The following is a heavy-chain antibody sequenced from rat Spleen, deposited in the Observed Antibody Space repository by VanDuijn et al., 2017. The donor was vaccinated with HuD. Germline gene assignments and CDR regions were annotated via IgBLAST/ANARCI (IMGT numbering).Heavy chain of an antibody. CDR2: ITPGGGNT. J-gene: IGHJ2*01. Sequence: EVQLVESGGGLVQPGRSLKLSCAASGFTFSTYGMAWVRQTPTKGLEWVASITPGGGNTYYRDSVKGRFTISRDNAKSTLYLQMDSLRSEDTATYHCARRHYGYTDYFDDWGQGVMVTVSS. CDR3: ARRHYGYTDYFDD. D-gene: IGHD1-9*01. CDR1: GFTFSTYG. V-gene: IGHV5S13*01.